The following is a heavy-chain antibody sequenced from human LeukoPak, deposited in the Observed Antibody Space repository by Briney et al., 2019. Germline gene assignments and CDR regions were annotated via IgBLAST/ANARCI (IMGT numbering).Heavy chain of an antibody. CDR2: INHSGST. CDR1: GGSFSGYY. CDR3: ARGRVSPKYSSSGSRFDP. V-gene: IGHV4-34*01. J-gene: IGHJ5*02. Sequence: SETLSLTCAVYGGSFSGYYWSWIRQPPGKGLEWIGEINHSGSTNYNPSHKSRVTISVDTSKNQFSLKLSSVTAADTAVYYCARGRVSPKYSSSGSRFDPWGQGTLVTVSS. D-gene: IGHD6-6*01.